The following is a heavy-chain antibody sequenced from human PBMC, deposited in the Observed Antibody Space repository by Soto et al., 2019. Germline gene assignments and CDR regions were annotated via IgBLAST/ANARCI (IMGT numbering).Heavy chain of an antibody. Sequence: SETLSLTCTVSGGSISSYYWSWIRQPPGKGLEWIGYIYYSGSTNYNPSLKSRVTMSLDTSKNQFSLKLNSVTAADTAVYYCATGAFYGDYFDCWGQGTLVTSPQ. CDR3: ATGAFYGDYFDC. J-gene: IGHJ4*02. CDR2: IYYSGST. CDR1: GGSISSYY. D-gene: IGHD2-8*01. V-gene: IGHV4-59*01.